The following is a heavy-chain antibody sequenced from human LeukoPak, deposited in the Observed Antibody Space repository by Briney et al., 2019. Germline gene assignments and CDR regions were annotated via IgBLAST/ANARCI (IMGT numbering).Heavy chain of an antibody. CDR2: IYYSGNT. CDR3: ARDFSGYGYFDY. CDR1: GGSVSSGSYY. V-gene: IGHV4-61*01. J-gene: IGHJ4*02. D-gene: IGHD5-12*01. Sequence: SETLSLTCIVSGGSVSSGSYYWSWIRQPPGEGLKWIGYIYYSGNTKYNPSLKSRVTISVDMSKNQFSLKLSSVTAADTAVYYCARDFSGYGYFDYWGQGTLVTVSS.